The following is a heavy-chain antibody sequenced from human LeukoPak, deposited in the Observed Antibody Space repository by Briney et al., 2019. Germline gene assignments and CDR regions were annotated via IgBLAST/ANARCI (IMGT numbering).Heavy chain of an antibody. D-gene: IGHD2-2*01. CDR3: ARVQSSPGGAAFDI. CDR2: INAGNGNT. CDR1: GGTFSSYA. Sequence: ASVKVSCKASGGTFSSYAISWVRQAPGQGLEWMGWINAGNGNTKYSQKFQGRVTITRDTSASTAYMELSSLRSEGTAVYYCARVQSSPGGAAFDIWGQGTMVTVSS. V-gene: IGHV1-3*01. J-gene: IGHJ3*02.